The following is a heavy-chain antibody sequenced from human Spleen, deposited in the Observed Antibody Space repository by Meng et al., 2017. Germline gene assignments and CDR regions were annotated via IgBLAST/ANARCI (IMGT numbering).Heavy chain of an antibody. CDR2: IRSKAYGGTT. CDR1: GFTFGDYA. V-gene: IGHV3-49*03. D-gene: IGHD2-2*02. Sequence: GESLKISCTASGFTFGDYAMSWFRQAPGKGLEWVGFIRSKAYGGTTEYAASVKGRFTISRDDSKSIAYLQMNSLKTEDTAVYYCTRFGRYCSSTSCYIDYWGHGTLVTVSS. CDR3: TRFGRYCSSTSCYIDY. J-gene: IGHJ4*01.